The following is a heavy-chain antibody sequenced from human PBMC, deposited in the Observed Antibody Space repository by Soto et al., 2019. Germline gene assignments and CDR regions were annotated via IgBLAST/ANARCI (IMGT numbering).Heavy chain of an antibody. CDR1: GFIFSNSA. D-gene: IGHD2-2*01. J-gene: IGHJ6*02. V-gene: IGHV3-23*01. Sequence: PGGSLRLSCAASGFIFSNSAMSWVRQPPGKGLEWVSAISGSGSSTYYADSVKGRFTISRDNSKNTLYLQMNSLRPEDTAVYYCAKDLEGYCTTTSCYTYFGLDVWGQGTTVTVS. CDR3: AKDLEGYCTTTSCYTYFGLDV. CDR2: ISGSGSST.